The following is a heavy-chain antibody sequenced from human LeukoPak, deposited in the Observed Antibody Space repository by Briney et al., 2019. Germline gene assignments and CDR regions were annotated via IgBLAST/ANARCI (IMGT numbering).Heavy chain of an antibody. J-gene: IGHJ4*02. CDR2: IRYDGSNK. Sequence: PGGSLRLSCAASGFTFSSYGMHWVRQAPGKGLEWVAFIRYDGSNKYYADSVKGRFTISRDNSKNTLYLQMNSLRAEDTAIYYCVRDAYGGRGEFDYWGQGTLVTVSS. CDR3: VRDAYGGRGEFDY. D-gene: IGHD3-16*01. CDR1: GFTFSSYG. V-gene: IGHV3-30*02.